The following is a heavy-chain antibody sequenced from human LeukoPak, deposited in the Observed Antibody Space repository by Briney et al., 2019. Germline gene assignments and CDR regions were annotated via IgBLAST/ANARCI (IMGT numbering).Heavy chain of an antibody. V-gene: IGHV3-53*01. Sequence: GGSLRLSCAASGFTFDDYAMHWVRQAPGKGLEWVSVIYSGGSPYYADSVKGRFTISRDNSKNTLYLQMNSLRAEDTAVYYCARDLNYYDSSGYGHWGQGTLVTVSS. CDR1: GFTFDDYA. J-gene: IGHJ4*02. D-gene: IGHD3-22*01. CDR3: ARDLNYYDSSGYGH. CDR2: IYSGGSP.